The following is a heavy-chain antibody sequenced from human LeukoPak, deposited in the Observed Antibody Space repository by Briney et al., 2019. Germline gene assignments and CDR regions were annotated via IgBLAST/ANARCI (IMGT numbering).Heavy chain of an antibody. D-gene: IGHD3-10*01. CDR1: GYTFTSYG. V-gene: IGHV1-18*01. Sequence: GASVKVSCKASGYTFTSYGISWVRQAPGQGLEWMGWISAYNGNTNYAQKLQGRVTMTTDTSTSTAYMELRSLRSDDTAVYYCARDRALLWFGSEGGLDYWGQGTLVTVSS. CDR2: ISAYNGNT. J-gene: IGHJ4*02. CDR3: ARDRALLWFGSEGGLDY.